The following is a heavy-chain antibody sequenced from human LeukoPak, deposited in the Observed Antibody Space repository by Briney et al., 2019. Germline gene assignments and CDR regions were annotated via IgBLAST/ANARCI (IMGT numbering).Heavy chain of an antibody. CDR2: IRSKANSYAT. CDR1: GFTFSGSA. V-gene: IGHV3-73*01. D-gene: IGHD2-15*01. J-gene: IGHJ4*02. CDR3: AKDALPHTYSYYFDF. Sequence: PGGSLRLSCAASGFTFSGSAMHWVRQASGKGLEWVGRIRSKANSYATAYAASVKGRFTISRDNSKNTLYLQMNSLRAEDTAVYYCAKDALPHTYSYYFDFWGQGTLATVSS.